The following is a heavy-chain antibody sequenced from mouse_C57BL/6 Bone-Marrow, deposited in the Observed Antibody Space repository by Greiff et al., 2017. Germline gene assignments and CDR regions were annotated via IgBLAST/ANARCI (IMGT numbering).Heavy chain of an antibody. J-gene: IGHJ3*01. CDR3: ARPITTASSFAY. CDR1: GFTFSDYG. V-gene: IGHV5-17*01. CDR2: ISSGSSTI. Sequence: DVKLVESGGGLVKPGGSLKLSCAASGFTFSDYGMHWVRQAPEKGLEWVAYISSGSSTIYYADTVKGRFTISRDNAKNTLFLQMPSLRSEDTAMYYCARPITTASSFAYWGQGTLVTVSA. D-gene: IGHD1-2*01.